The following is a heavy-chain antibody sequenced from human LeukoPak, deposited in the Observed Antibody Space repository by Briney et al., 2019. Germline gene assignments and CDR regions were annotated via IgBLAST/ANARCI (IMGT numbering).Heavy chain of an antibody. CDR3: ANGGSSSLMVAY. CDR1: GFTFSSYG. V-gene: IGHV3-30*02. CDR2: IRYDGSNK. J-gene: IGHJ4*02. Sequence: AGSLRLSCAASGFTFSSYGMHWVRQAPGKGLEWVAFIRYDGSNKYYADSVKGRFTISRDNSKNTLYLQMNSLRAEDTAVYYCANGGSSSLMVAYWGQRTLVTASS. D-gene: IGHD6-6*01.